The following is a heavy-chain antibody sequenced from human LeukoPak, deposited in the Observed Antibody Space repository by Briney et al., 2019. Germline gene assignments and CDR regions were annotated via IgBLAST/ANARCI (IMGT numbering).Heavy chain of an antibody. D-gene: IGHD3-3*02. CDR2: IYHSGST. CDR3: ARDSISSPFHKYWYFDL. CDR1: GVSISSGGYY. J-gene: IGHJ2*01. Sequence: SQTLSLTCTVSGVSISSGGYYWSWIRQHPGKGLEWIGYIYHSGSTYYNPSLKSRVTISVDRSKNQFSLKLSSVTAADTAVYYCARDSISSPFHKYWYFDLWGRGTLVTVSS. V-gene: IGHV4-31*03.